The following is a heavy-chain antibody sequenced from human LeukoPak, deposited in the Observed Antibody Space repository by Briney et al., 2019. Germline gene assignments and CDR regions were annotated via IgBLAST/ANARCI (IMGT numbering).Heavy chain of an antibody. D-gene: IGHD3-9*01. CDR1: GFTFSSYE. Sequence: GGSLRLSCAASGFTFSSYEMNWVRQAPGKGLEWVSYISSSGSTIYYADSVKGRFTISRDNAKNSLYLQMNSPRAEDTAVYHCARAQLRYFDWLLPYYYYGMDVWGQGTTVTVSS. CDR2: ISSSGSTI. V-gene: IGHV3-48*03. CDR3: ARAQLRYFDWLLPYYYYGMDV. J-gene: IGHJ6*02.